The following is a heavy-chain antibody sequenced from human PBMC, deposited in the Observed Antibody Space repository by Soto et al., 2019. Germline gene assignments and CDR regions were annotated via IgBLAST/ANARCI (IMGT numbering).Heavy chain of an antibody. CDR1: GFTFSSYW. V-gene: IGHV3-74*01. CDR3: ASRGADSYFDY. J-gene: IGHJ4*02. D-gene: IGHD3-10*01. CDR2: INRDGSST. Sequence: GGSLRLSCAASGFTFSSYWMHWVRQAPGKGLVWVSRINRDGSSTSYADSAKGRFTISRDHAKNTLYLQMNSLRAEDRAVYSCASRGADSYFDYWGQGTLVTVSS.